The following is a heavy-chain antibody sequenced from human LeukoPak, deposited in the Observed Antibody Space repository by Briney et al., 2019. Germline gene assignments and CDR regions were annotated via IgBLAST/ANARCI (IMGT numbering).Heavy chain of an antibody. J-gene: IGHJ4*02. CDR2: ISGSGGST. CDR1: GFTFSSYA. D-gene: IGHD5-18*01. V-gene: IGHV3-23*01. CDR3: ASSGYNYGTSYFAY. Sequence: PGGSLRLSCAASGFTFSSYAMSWVRQAPGKGLEWVSAISGSGGSTYYADSVKGRFTISRDNSKNTLYLQMNSLRAEDTAIYYCASSGYNYGTSYFAYWGQGTLVTVSS.